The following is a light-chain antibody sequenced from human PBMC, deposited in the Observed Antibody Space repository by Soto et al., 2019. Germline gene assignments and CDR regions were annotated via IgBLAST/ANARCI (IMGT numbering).Light chain of an antibody. CDR1: QSVDRAY. CDR3: QQYSDSPPYT. CDR2: GSS. J-gene: IGKJ2*01. Sequence: EVVLTQSPGTLSLSPGERATLSCRASQSVDRAYLAWYQHKPGQAPRLLMYGSSNRASDIPDRFSGSGSGTEFTHTISRLEPEDFAVYYCQQYSDSPPYTFGQGTKLEIK. V-gene: IGKV3-20*01.